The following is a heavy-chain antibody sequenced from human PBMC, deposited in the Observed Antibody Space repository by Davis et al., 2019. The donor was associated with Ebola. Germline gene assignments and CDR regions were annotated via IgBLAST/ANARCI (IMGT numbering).Heavy chain of an antibody. D-gene: IGHD3-10*01. CDR1: GFTFSASW. CDR3: AKATEYDSGSYGYRYGMDV. V-gene: IGHV3-7*03. Sequence: GESLKISCAASGFTFSASWMAWVRQAPGKGLEWVANINPDGSNTYYADSVKGRFTISRDNSKNTLYLQMNSLRAEDTAVYYCAKATEYDSGSYGYRYGMDVWGQGTTVTVSS. CDR2: INPDGSNT. J-gene: IGHJ6*02.